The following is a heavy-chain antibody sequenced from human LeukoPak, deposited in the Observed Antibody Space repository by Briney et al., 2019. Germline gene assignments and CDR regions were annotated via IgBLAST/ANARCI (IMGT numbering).Heavy chain of an antibody. J-gene: IGHJ4*02. CDR1: GGSISGYY. Sequence: SETLSLTYTVSGGSISGYYWSWIRQPPGEGLEWIGYIYYSGSTKYNPSLKSRVTISVDTSKNQFSLKLSSVTAADTAVYYCARHRNWAILYYFDYWGQGTLVTVSS. CDR2: IYYSGST. CDR3: ARHRNWAILYYFDY. D-gene: IGHD7-27*01. V-gene: IGHV4-59*08.